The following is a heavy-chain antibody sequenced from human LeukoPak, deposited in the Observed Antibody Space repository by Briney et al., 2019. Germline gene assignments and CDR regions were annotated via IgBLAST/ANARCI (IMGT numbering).Heavy chain of an antibody. J-gene: IGHJ4*02. D-gene: IGHD5-18*01. CDR3: ARVDTAMVIDY. CDR2: IVPILGIA. V-gene: IGHV1-69*04. Sequence: SVKVSCKAPGGTFSSYAISWVRQAPGQGLEWMGRIVPILGIANYAQKFQGRVTITADKSTSTAYMELSSLRSEDTAVYYCARVDTAMVIDYWGQGTLVTVSS. CDR1: GGTFSSYA.